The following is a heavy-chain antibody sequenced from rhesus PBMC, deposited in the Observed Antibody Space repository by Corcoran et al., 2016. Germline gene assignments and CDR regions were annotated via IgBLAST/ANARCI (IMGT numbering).Heavy chain of an antibody. V-gene: IGHV4S18*01. Sequence: QVQLQESGSGLVKPSETLSLSCPVSGGPISRSTWWTWIHQPPGKGLEWLGGIYSNTESTNYNPSLKNRVTSSKDTSKNQFSLKLSSVTAADTAVYYCARGLGDYWGQGVLVTVSS. CDR2: IYSNTEST. CDR1: GGPISRSTW. D-gene: IGHD3-3*01. J-gene: IGHJ4*01. CDR3: ARGLGDY.